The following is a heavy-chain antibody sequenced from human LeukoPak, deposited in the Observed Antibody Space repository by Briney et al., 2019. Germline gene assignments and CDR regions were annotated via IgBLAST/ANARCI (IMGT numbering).Heavy chain of an antibody. Sequence: ASVTVSCKASGYTFTRYGISWVRQAPGQGLEWMGWICAYNGNTNYAQKLQGRVTMTTDTSTSIAYMGLRSLRSDDAAVYYCASGCSGGSCYDAFDIWGQGTMVTVSS. CDR2: ICAYNGNT. CDR1: GYTFTRYG. D-gene: IGHD2-15*01. J-gene: IGHJ3*02. CDR3: ASGCSGGSCYDAFDI. V-gene: IGHV1-18*01.